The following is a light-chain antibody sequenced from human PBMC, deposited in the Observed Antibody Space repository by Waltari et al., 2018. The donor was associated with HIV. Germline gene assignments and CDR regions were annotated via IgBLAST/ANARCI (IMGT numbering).Light chain of an antibody. J-gene: IGLJ2*01. CDR2: YDV. CDR3: QVWDSDSRTVV. CDR1: HIEDKS. V-gene: IGLV3-21*04. Sequence: SYVLTQSPSVSVDPGETAMISCGGPHIEDKSVYWYLQRAGQAPLLVILYDVERPSGIPDRISASKSKTTATLTITRVEAGDEADYFCQVWDSDSRTVVFGGGTRLTVL.